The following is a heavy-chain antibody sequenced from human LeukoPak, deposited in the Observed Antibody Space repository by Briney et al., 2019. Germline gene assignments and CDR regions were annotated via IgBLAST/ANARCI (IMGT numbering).Heavy chain of an antibody. D-gene: IGHD3-10*01. V-gene: IGHV4-31*03. J-gene: IGHJ3*02. CDR2: IYYSGST. CDR1: GGSISSGGYY. CDR3: ARDSPAGSGPIISIAFDI. Sequence: SETLSLTCTVSGGSISSGGYYWSWIRQHPGKGLEWIGYIYYSGSTYYNPSLKSRVTISVDTSKNQFSLKLSSVTAADTAVYYSARDSPAGSGPIISIAFDIWGQGTMVTVSS.